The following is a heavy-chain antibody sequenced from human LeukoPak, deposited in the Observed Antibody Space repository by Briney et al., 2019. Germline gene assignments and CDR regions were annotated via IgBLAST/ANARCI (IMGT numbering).Heavy chain of an antibody. CDR3: ARVGYDFWSGYYTYYYYGMDV. D-gene: IGHD3-3*01. J-gene: IGHJ6*02. Sequence: ASVKVSCKASGYTFTSYYMHWVRQAPGQGLEWMGWINPNSGGTNYAQKFQGRVTMTRDTSISTAYMELSRLRSDDTAVYYCARVGYDFWSGYYTYYYYGMDVWGQGTTVTVSS. CDR1: GYTFTSYY. V-gene: IGHV1-2*02. CDR2: INPNSGGT.